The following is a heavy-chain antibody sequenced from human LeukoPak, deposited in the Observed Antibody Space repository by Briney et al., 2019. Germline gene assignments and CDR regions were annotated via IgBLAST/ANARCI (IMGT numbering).Heavy chain of an antibody. CDR1: SYDFKTYA. D-gene: IGHD6-13*01. J-gene: IGHJ4*02. CDR3: ARGGGRTSSWRSFDL. V-gene: IGHV1-18*01. Sequence: ASVKVSCKSSSYDFKTYAVSWVRQAPGQGLEWMGWISGYNGETGFAPNFQGRVTLTTDTSTSTAYMELRSLSVDDTAVYYCARGGGRTSSWRSFDLWGQGTLVIVS. CDR2: ISGYNGET.